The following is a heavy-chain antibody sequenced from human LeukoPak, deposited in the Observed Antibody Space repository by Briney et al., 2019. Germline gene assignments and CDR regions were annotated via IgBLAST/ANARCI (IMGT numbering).Heavy chain of an antibody. D-gene: IGHD3-3*01. CDR1: GFTFSDYY. Sequence: PGGSLRLSCAASGFTFSDYYMSWIRQAPGKGLEWVSYISSSGSTIYYADSVKGRFTISRDNAKNSLYLQMNSLRAEDTAVYYCARDRSRGFRSDYLPDWGQGTLVTVSS. CDR2: ISSSGSTI. V-gene: IGHV3-11*04. J-gene: IGHJ4*02. CDR3: ARDRSRGFRSDYLPD.